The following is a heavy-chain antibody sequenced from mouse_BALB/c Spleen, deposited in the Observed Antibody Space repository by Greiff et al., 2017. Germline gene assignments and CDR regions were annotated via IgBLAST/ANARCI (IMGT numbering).Heavy chain of an antibody. V-gene: IGHV1S127*01. CDR2: IDPSDSET. D-gene: IGHD1-1*01. Sequence: VQLQQSGPQLVRPGASVKISCKASGYSFTSYWMHWVKQRPGQGLEWIGMIDPSDSETRLNQKFKDKATLTVEKSSSTAYMQLSSPTSEDSAVYYCARGSTTVVGQDYWGQGTTLTVSS. J-gene: IGHJ2*01. CDR3: ARGSTTVVGQDY. CDR1: GYSFTSYW.